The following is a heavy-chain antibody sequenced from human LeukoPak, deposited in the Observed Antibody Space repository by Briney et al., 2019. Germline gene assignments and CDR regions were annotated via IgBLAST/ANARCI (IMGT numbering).Heavy chain of an antibody. V-gene: IGHV1-69*05. Sequence: SVKVSCKASGGTFSSYAISWVRRAPGQGLEWMGGIIPIFGTANYAQKFQGRVTITTDESTSTAYMELSSLRSEDTAVYYCASSPYCSSTSCQFLGYYFDYWGQGTLVTVSS. CDR2: IIPIFGTA. CDR3: ASSPYCSSTSCQFLGYYFDY. D-gene: IGHD2-2*01. CDR1: GGTFSSYA. J-gene: IGHJ4*02.